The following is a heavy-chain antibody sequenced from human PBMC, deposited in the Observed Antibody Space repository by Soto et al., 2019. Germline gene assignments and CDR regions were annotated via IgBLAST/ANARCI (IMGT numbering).Heavy chain of an antibody. D-gene: IGHD3-22*01. CDR1: GFTFRNYN. CDR2: ISSSSSSI. Sequence: EVQLVESGGGLVKPGETLRISCAASGFTFRNYNMNWVRQAPGKGLEWVSSISSSSSSILYADSVKGRFTNSRDNAQNSLYLQMDGLKAGDTAVYYCATDGGYYDTTGYYNDFWGPGTLVTVSS. V-gene: IGHV3-21*02. J-gene: IGHJ4*02. CDR3: ATDGGYYDTTGYYNDF.